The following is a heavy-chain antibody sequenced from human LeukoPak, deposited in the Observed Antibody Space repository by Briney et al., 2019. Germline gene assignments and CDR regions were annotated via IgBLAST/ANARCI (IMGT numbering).Heavy chain of an antibody. J-gene: IGHJ4*02. CDR3: ARDQEDFDY. CDR1: GYTFTSNY. CDR2: IYPRDGST. Sequence: ASVTVSCKASGYTFTSNYIHWVRQAPGQGLEWMGMIYPRDGSTSYAQKFQGRVTVTRDTSTSTVHMELSGLRSEDTAVYYCARDQEDFDYWGQGTLVTVSS. V-gene: IGHV1-46*01.